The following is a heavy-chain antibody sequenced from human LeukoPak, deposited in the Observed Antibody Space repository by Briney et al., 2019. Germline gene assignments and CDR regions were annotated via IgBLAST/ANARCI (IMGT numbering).Heavy chain of an antibody. D-gene: IGHD3-10*02. CDR2: ITWNSGTI. CDR3: AELGITMIGGV. Sequence: GGSLRLSCAASGFTFDDYAMHWVRQAPGKGLEWVSGITWNSGTIDYADSVKGRFTISRDNAKNSLYLQMNSLRAEDTAVYYCAELGITMIGGVWGKGTTVTTSS. V-gene: IGHV3-9*01. J-gene: IGHJ6*04. CDR1: GFTFDDYA.